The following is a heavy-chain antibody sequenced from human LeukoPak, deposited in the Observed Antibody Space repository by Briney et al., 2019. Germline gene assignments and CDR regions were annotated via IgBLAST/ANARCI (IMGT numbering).Heavy chain of an antibody. CDR3: ARSGSSWYWSSVDY. J-gene: IGHJ4*02. Sequence: PSETLSLTCTVSGGSISSGGYYWSWIRQHLGKGLEWIGYIYYSGSTYYNPSLKSRVTISVDTSKNQFSLKLSSVTAADTAVYYCARSGSSWYWSSVDYWGQGTLVTVSS. D-gene: IGHD6-13*01. CDR1: GGSISSGGYY. CDR2: IYYSGST. V-gene: IGHV4-31*03.